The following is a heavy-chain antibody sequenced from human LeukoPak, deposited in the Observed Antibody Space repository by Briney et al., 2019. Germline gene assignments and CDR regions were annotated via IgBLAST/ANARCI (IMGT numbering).Heavy chain of an antibody. D-gene: IGHD1-26*01. V-gene: IGHV4-59*01. J-gene: IGHJ3*02. CDR2: IYYGGST. Sequence: SETLSLTCTVSGGSISSYYWSWIRQPPGKGLEWIGYIYYGGSTNYNPSLKSRVTISVDTSKNQFSLKLSSVTAADTAVYYCATGGSYSVGAFDIWGQGTMVTVSS. CDR1: GGSISSYY. CDR3: ATGGSYSVGAFDI.